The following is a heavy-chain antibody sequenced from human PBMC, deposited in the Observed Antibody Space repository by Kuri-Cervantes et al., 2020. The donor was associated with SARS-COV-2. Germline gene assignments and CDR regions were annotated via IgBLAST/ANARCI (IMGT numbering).Heavy chain of an antibody. V-gene: IGHV3-9*03. J-gene: IGHJ3*02. CDR1: GFPFDDYV. CDR3: AKLVATNDVFDI. Sequence: SLKISCAASGFPFDDYVMHWVRQAPGKGLEWVSGISWNSGNIGYADSVKGRFTISRDNAKNSLYLQMDSLRAEDMALYYCAKLVATNDVFDIWGQGTMVTDSS. CDR2: ISWNSGNI. D-gene: IGHD5-12*01.